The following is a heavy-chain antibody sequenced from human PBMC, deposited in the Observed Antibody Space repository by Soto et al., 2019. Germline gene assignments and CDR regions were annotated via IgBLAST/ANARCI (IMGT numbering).Heavy chain of an antibody. CDR1: GFTFSSYE. Sequence: GGSLRLSCAASGFTFSSYEMNWVRQAPGKGLEWVSYISSSGSTIYYADSVKGRFTISRDNAKNSLYLQMNSLRAEDTAVYYCARGGPDYGLYNWFDPWGQGTLVTVSS. D-gene: IGHD4-17*01. CDR2: ISSSGSTI. V-gene: IGHV3-48*03. J-gene: IGHJ5*02. CDR3: ARGGPDYGLYNWFDP.